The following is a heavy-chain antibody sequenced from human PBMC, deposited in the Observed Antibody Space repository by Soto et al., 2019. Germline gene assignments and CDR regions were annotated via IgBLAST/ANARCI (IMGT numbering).Heavy chain of an antibody. Sequence: PGGSLRLSCASSGFSFSSYAMSWVRQAPGKGLEWVSSISDGGGSTNYADSVRGRFTIARDRSKNTLYLHMISLRAEDTAVYYCAKEYCGADCALAFWGHGALVTVSS. V-gene: IGHV3-23*01. J-gene: IGHJ4*01. CDR3: AKEYCGADCALAF. CDR2: ISDGGGST. D-gene: IGHD2-21*02. CDR1: GFSFSSYA.